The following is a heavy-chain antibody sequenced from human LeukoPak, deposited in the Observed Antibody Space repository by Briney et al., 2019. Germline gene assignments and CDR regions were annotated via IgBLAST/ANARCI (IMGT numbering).Heavy chain of an antibody. Sequence: SETLSLTCTVSGGSISSYYWSWIRQPPGKGLEWIGYIYYSGSTNYNPSLKSRVTISVDTSKNQFSLKLSSVTAADTAVYYCARAGSGWFGELFRWGQGTLVTVSS. J-gene: IGHJ4*02. D-gene: IGHD3-10*01. CDR3: ARAGSGWFGELFR. V-gene: IGHV4-59*01. CDR1: GGSISSYY. CDR2: IYYSGST.